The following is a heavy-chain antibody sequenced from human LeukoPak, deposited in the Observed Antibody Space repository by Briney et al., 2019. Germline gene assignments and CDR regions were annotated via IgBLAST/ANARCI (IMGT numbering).Heavy chain of an antibody. J-gene: IGHJ3*02. CDR3: ARDSPFLVPGTGDAFDI. D-gene: IGHD3-3*01. Sequence: ASVKVSCKASGYTFTTFGISWVRQAPGQGLEWMGWISAYHGKTSFAQRFQGRVILTTEASTSTAYMELRSLRSDDTAIYFCARDSPFLVPGTGDAFDIWGQGTMVSVSS. CDR1: GYTFTTFG. V-gene: IGHV1-18*01. CDR2: ISAYHGKT.